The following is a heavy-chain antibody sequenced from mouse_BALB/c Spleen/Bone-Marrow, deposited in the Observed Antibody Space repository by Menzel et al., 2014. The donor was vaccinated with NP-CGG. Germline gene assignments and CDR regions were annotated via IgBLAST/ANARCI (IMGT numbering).Heavy chain of an antibody. CDR3: ARRAGAY. D-gene: IGHD3-3*01. J-gene: IGHJ3*01. CDR2: ISNGGGST. V-gene: IGHV5-12-2*01. Sequence: EVQVVESGGGLVQPGGSLKLSCAASGFTFSSYTMSWVRQTPEKRLEWVAYISNGGGSTYYPDTVKGRFTISRDNAKNTLHLQMSSLKSEDTAMYYCARRAGAYWGQGTLVTVSA. CDR1: GFTFSSYT.